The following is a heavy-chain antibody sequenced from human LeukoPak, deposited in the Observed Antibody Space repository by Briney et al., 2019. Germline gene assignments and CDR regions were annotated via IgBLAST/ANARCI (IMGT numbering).Heavy chain of an antibody. J-gene: IGHJ4*02. CDR3: ARVQAGPRTFDY. Sequence: SETLSLTCTVSGGSISSYYWSWIRQPAGKGLEWIGRIYTSGSTNYNPSLKSRVAISVDTSKNQFSLKLSSVTAADTAVYYCARVQAGPRTFDYWGQGTLVTVSS. CDR2: IYTSGST. D-gene: IGHD6-19*01. CDR1: GGSISSYY. V-gene: IGHV4-4*07.